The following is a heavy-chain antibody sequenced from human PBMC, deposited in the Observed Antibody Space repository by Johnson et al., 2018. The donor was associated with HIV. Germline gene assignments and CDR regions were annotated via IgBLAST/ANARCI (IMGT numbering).Heavy chain of an antibody. CDR2: IRNKANRDTT. J-gene: IGHJ3*02. CDR3: TRPGDYDAFDM. D-gene: IGHD4-17*01. V-gene: IGHV3-72*01. Sequence: VQLVESGGGLVQPGGSLRLSCAASGFTVSSNYMSWVRQAPGKGLEWVARIRNKANRDTTEYAATVQGRFTISRDDSKNSLYLQMNSLNTEDTAVYDCTRPGDYDAFDMWGQGTLVTVST. CDR1: GFTVSSNY.